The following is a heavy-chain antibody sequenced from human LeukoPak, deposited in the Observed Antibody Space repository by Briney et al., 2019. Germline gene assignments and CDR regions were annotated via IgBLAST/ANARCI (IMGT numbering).Heavy chain of an antibody. V-gene: IGHV1-8*01. J-gene: IGHJ4*02. CDR1: GYTITSYD. Sequence: ASVKVSCKASGYTITSYDINWVRQATAQVLEWMGYMNPNSGNTSYAQKFQGRLTMTRNTSTSTAYNEVSSLRSEDHAEYYCAREGLDYWGQGTLVTVSS. CDR2: MNPNSGNT. CDR3: AREGLDY.